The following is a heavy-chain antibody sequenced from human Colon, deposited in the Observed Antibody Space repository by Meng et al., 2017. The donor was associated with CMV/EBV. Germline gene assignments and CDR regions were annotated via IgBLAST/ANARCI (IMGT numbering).Heavy chain of an antibody. J-gene: IGHJ6*02. D-gene: IGHD6-25*01. Sequence: GESLKISCAASGFSFSNYAISWVRQAPGKGLEWVSFISSSSSYIAYADSVKGRFTISRDNAQNSLYLQMNSLSAEDTAVYYCARDWPQREGMDVWGQGTTVTVSS. V-gene: IGHV3-21*01. CDR1: GFSFSNYA. CDR2: ISSSSSYI. CDR3: ARDWPQREGMDV.